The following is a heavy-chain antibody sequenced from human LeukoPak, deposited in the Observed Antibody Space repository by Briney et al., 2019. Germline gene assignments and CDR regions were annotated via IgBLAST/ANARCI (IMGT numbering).Heavy chain of an antibody. V-gene: IGHV3-23*01. D-gene: IGHD4-17*01. CDR3: VKNMESYGDSSTDS. CDR1: RFTFCSYA. J-gene: IGHJ4*02. Sequence: GGSLRLSCAASRFTFCSYAMSWVRQAPGKEPEWVSAISDSGGSIHYADSVKGRLTISRDNSKNTLHLQMKSLRAEDTAVYYCVKNMESYGDSSTDSWGQGTLVTVSS. CDR2: ISDSGGSI.